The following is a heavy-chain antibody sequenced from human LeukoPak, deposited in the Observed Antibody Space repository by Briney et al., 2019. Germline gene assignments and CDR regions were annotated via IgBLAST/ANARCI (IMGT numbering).Heavy chain of an antibody. CDR1: GGPISGYY. J-gene: IGHJ5*02. D-gene: IGHD7-27*01. V-gene: IGHV4-59*01. CDR3: ARDSAGDYRLDP. Sequence: PSETLSLTCTVSGGPISGYYWNWIRQPPGKGLEWIGSIYYSGRTSFNGSLKTRITMSVDTSKNQFSLKLTSVTTADTAVYFCARDSAGDYRLDPWGQGTPVTVSS. CDR2: IYYSGRT.